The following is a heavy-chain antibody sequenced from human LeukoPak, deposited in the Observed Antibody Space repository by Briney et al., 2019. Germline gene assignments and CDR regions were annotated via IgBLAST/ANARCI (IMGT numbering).Heavy chain of an antibody. CDR2: ISYDGSNK. CDR3: AREEAGSGSYYNVY. J-gene: IGHJ4*02. V-gene: IGHV3-30*04. CDR1: GFTFSSYA. D-gene: IGHD3-10*01. Sequence: PGGSLRLSCAASGFTFSSYAMHWVRQAPGKGLEWVAVISYDGSNKYYADSVKGRFTISRDNSKNTLYLQMNSLRAEDTAVYYCAREEAGSGSYYNVYWGQGTLVTVSS.